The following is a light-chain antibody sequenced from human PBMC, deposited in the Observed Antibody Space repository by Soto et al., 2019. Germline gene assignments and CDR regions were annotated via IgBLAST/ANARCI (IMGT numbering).Light chain of an antibody. CDR3: QTWGTGIVI. J-gene: IGLJ2*01. CDR1: SGHNNYA. V-gene: IGLV4-69*01. Sequence: QPVLTQSPSASASLGASVKLTCTLSSGHNNYAIAWHQQQPEKGPRHLMKLNSDGSHSKGGGIPARFSGSSSGAERYLTISSLQSEDEADYYCQTWGTGIVIFGGGTKPTVL. CDR2: LNSDGSH.